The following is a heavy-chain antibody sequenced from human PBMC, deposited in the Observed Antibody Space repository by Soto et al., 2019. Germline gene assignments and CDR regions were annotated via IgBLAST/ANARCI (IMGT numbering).Heavy chain of an antibody. CDR2: IKEDGSEK. CDR3: AKARSMVRGDDY. V-gene: IGHV3-7*01. D-gene: IGHD3-10*01. CDR1: GFTFSSYW. Sequence: EVQLVESGGGLVQPGGSLRLSCAASGFTFSSYWMSWVRQAPGKGLEWVANIKEDGSEKNYVDSGKGRFTISRDNARNSLYLQIHSLRDDDTARYYCAKARSMVRGDDYWGQGTRVTVSS. J-gene: IGHJ4*02.